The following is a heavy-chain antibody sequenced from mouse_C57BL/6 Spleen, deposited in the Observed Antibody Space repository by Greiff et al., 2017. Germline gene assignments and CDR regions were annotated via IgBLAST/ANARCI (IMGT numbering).Heavy chain of an antibody. Sequence: EVQLQQSGAELVRPGASVKLSCTASGFNIKDYYMHWVKQRPEQGLEWIGRIDPEDGDTEYAPKFQGKGTMTADTSSNTAYLQLSSLTSEDTAVYYCTSYGRAPFAYWGQGTLVTVSA. CDR3: TSYGRAPFAY. CDR2: IDPEDGDT. V-gene: IGHV14-1*01. D-gene: IGHD1-1*01. CDR1: GFNIKDYY. J-gene: IGHJ3*01.